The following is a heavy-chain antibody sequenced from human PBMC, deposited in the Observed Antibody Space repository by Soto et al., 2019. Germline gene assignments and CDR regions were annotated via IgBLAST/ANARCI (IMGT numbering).Heavy chain of an antibody. CDR2: IYHSGST. CDR1: GYSISSGYY. CDR3: AKGDGYNENWFDP. Sequence: SETLSLTCAVSGYSISSGYYWGWIRQPPGKGLEWIGSIYHSGSTYFNPSLKSRVTISVDTSKNQFSLKLSSVTAADTAVYYCAKGDGYNENWFDPWGQGTLVTVSS. J-gene: IGHJ5*02. V-gene: IGHV4-38-2*01. D-gene: IGHD5-12*01.